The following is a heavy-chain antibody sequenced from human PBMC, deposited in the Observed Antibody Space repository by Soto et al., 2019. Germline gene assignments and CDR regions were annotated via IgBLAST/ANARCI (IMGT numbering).Heavy chain of an antibody. Sequence: QVQLQESGPGLVKPSQTLSLTCTVSGGSISSGGYYWSWIRQHPGKGLEWIGYIYYSGSTYYNPSLKSRVTISVDTSKNQFSLKLSSVTAADTAVYYCARDNAGVTGGYQDSWGQGTLVTVSS. J-gene: IGHJ4*02. V-gene: IGHV4-31*03. D-gene: IGHD2-8*02. CDR3: ARDNAGVTGGYQDS. CDR1: GGSISSGGYY. CDR2: IYYSGST.